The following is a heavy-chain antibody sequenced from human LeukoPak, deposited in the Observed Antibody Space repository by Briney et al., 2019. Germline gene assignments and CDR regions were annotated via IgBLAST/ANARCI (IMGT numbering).Heavy chain of an antibody. Sequence: GGSLRLSCAASGFTFSSYAMSWVRQAPGKGLEWVSAISGSGGSTYYADSVKGRFTIPRDNSKNTLSLQMNSLRAEDTAIYYCAKASNTWNYFDYWGQGTLVTVSS. CDR3: AKASNTWNYFDY. J-gene: IGHJ4*02. CDR1: GFTFSSYA. V-gene: IGHV3-23*01. D-gene: IGHD1-1*01. CDR2: ISGSGGST.